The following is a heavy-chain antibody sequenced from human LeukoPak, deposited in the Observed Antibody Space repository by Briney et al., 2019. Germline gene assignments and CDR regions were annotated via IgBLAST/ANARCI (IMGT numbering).Heavy chain of an antibody. CDR2: ISSSSSTI. V-gene: IGHV3-48*04. J-gene: IGHJ1*01. CDR3: ARARRAIAAVADIIDL. Sequence: GGSLRLSCAASGFTFSSYSMNWVRQAPGKGLEWVSYISSSSSTIYYADSVKGRFTISRDNAKNSLYLKMNILRAEDTAVYYFARARRAIAAVADIIDLWGQDTLDSVSS. D-gene: IGHD6-13*01. CDR1: GFTFSSYS.